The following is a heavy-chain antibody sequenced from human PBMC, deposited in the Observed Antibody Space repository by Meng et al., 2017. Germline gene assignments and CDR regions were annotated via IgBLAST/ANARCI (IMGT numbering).Heavy chain of an antibody. D-gene: IGHD3-22*01. J-gene: IGHJ4*02. CDR1: GGSFSGYY. V-gene: IGHV4-34*01. Sequence: SQTRSLTGAVYGGSFSGYYWSWIRQPPGKGLEWIGEINHSGSTNYNPSLKSRVTISVDTSKNQFSLKLSSVTAADTAVYYCARRYYYDSSGYLITTHFDYWGQGTLVTVSS. CDR2: INHSGST. CDR3: ARRYYYDSSGYLITTHFDY.